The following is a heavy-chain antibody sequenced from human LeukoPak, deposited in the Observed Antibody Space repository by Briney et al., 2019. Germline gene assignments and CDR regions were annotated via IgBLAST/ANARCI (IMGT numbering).Heavy chain of an antibody. CDR2: ISYDGSNK. V-gene: IGHV3-30*18. CDR1: GFTFSSYG. Sequence: GGSLRLSCAASGFTFSSYGVHWVRQAPGKGLEWVAVISYDGSNKYYADSVKGRFTISRDNSKNTLYLQMNSLRAEDTAVYYCAKRGRDCSGGSCYSVWFDPWGQGTLVTVSS. J-gene: IGHJ5*02. CDR3: AKRGRDCSGGSCYSVWFDP. D-gene: IGHD2-15*01.